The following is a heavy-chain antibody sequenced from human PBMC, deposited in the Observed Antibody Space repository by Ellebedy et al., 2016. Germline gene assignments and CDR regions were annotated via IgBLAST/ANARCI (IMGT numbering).Heavy chain of an antibody. J-gene: IGHJ5*02. CDR2: IKRKTDGGTA. CDR1: GFTFSSAW. CDR3: TLTWPWFDP. D-gene: IGHD2-21*02. Sequence: GESLKISCTASGFTFSSAWMHWVRQAPGKGLEWVGRIKRKTDGGTADYAAPVNGRFTISIDDSKNTLYLQMNSLKTEDTAVYYCTLTWPWFDPWGQGTLVTVSS. V-gene: IGHV3-15*07.